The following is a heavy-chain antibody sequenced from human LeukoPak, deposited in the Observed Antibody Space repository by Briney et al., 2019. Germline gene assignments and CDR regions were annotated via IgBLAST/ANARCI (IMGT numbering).Heavy chain of an antibody. CDR2: VYYSGST. Sequence: SETLSLTCTVSGGSISSSTYYWGWIRQPPGKGLEWIGNVYYSGSTYYNPSLKSRVTISVDTSKNQFSLKLSSVTAADTAVYYCASRTADRIFDYWGQGTLVTVSS. CDR3: ASRTADRIFDY. CDR1: GGSISSSTYY. V-gene: IGHV4-39*01. D-gene: IGHD1-1*01. J-gene: IGHJ4*02.